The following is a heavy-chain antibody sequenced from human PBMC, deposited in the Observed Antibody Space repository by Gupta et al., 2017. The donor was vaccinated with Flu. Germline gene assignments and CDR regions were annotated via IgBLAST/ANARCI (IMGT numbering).Heavy chain of an antibody. V-gene: IGHV3-23*01. CDR1: GFTFSSYA. J-gene: IGHJ3*02. D-gene: IGHD6-6*01. CDR2: ISINGGST. CDR3: AKYSSSSRKDGFDI. Sequence: EVQLLESGGGLVQPGGSLRLSCAASGFTFSSYAVRWVRQAPGKGLEWVSAISINGGSTYYADSVKGRFTISRDNSKNTLYLQMNSLRAEDTAVYYCAKYSSSSRKDGFDIWGQGTMVTVSS.